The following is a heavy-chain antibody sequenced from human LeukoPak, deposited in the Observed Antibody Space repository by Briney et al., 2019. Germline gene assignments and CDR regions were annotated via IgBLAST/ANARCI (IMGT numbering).Heavy chain of an antibody. CDR3: ARVFGYGDYVEGGPGSYMDV. Sequence: GASVKVSCKASGYTFTSFDINWVRQAAGQGLERIGWMNPNSGNAGYAQKFQGRVTMTRNTSLNTAYMELSGLGSEDTAVYYCARVFGYGDYVEGGPGSYMDVWGKGTTVTVSS. D-gene: IGHD4-17*01. CDR1: GYTFTSFD. CDR2: MNPNSGNA. V-gene: IGHV1-8*01. J-gene: IGHJ6*03.